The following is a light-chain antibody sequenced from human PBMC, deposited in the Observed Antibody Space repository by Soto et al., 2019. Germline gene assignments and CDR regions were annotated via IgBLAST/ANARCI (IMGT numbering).Light chain of an antibody. CDR2: GNS. Sequence: QSVLTQPPSVSGAPGQRVTISCTGSSSNIGAGYDVHWYQQLPGTAPKLLIYGNSNRPSGVPDRFSGSKSGNTASLTISGLQADDEADYYCSSYTTSSAPFVFGTGTKVTVL. CDR3: SSYTTSSAPFV. V-gene: IGLV1-40*01. J-gene: IGLJ1*01. CDR1: SSNIGAGYD.